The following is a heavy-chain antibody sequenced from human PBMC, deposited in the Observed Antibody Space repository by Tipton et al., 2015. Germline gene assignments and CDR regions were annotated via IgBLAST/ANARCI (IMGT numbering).Heavy chain of an antibody. CDR2: ISYSGYT. CDR1: GGSVSSGSYY. J-gene: IGHJ6*02. D-gene: IGHD3-3*01. V-gene: IGHV4-61*01. CDR3: ARESPPDGWNYYGMDV. Sequence: TLSLTCTVSGGSVSSGSYYWSWIRQPPGKGLEWIGYISYSGYTNYNPSLKSRVTISVDTSKNQFSLKLSSVTAADTAVYYCARESPPDGWNYYGMDVWGQGTTVTVSS.